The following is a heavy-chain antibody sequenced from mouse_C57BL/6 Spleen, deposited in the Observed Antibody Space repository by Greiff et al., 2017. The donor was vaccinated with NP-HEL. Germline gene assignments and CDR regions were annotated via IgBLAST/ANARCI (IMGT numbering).Heavy chain of an antibody. J-gene: IGHJ1*03. CDR2: IDPSDSYT. CDR3: ARADYYGPHWYFDV. CDR1: GYTFTSYW. Sequence: QVQLQQPGAELVMPGASVKLSCKASGYTFTSYWMHWVKQRPGQGLEWIGEIDPSDSYTNYNQKFKGKSTLTVDKSSSTAYMQLSSLTSEDSAVDYCARADYYGPHWYFDVWGTGTTVTVSS. D-gene: IGHD1-1*01. V-gene: IGHV1-69*01.